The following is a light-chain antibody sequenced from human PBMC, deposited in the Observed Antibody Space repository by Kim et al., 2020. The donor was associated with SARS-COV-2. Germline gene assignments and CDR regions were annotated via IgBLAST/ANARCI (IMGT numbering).Light chain of an antibody. CDR2: DAS. V-gene: IGKV1-27*01. CDR3: QKYDNFPLT. J-gene: IGKJ4*01. Sequence: DIQLTQPPSALASVGDRVIITCRASQDIRTSLGWYQQRPGEVPRLLIYDASTLHSGVPSRFSGSGSGTDFTLVISGLQPEDVATYYCQKYDNFPLTFGGGTKLEI. CDR1: QDIRTS.